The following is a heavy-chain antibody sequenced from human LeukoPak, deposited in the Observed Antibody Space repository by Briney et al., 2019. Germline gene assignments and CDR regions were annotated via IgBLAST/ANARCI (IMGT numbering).Heavy chain of an antibody. CDR2: ISGSVGTT. CDR1: GFTFSSCS. D-gene: IGHD1-26*01. CDR3: AKGVESGSYVYLDG. J-gene: IGHJ4*02. Sequence: GGSLRLSCAASGFTFSSCSMTWVRQAPGKGLEWVSGISGSVGTTYYADSVKGRFTISRDNSNNTLYLQMNSLRAEDTAMYYCAKGVESGSYVYLDGWGQGILVTVSA. V-gene: IGHV3-23*01.